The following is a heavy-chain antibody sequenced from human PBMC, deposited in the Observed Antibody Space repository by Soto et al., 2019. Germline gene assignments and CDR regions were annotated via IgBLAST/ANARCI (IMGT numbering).Heavy chain of an antibody. D-gene: IGHD4-4*01. V-gene: IGHV1-18*01. CDR3: AKADSNYAGRFSYYYMDV. CDR2: ISAYNGKT. J-gene: IGHJ6*03. CDR1: GYTFTSYG. Sequence: ASVKVSCKASGYTFTSYGIGWVRQAPGQELEWMGWISAYNGKTHYPQKFQGKVTMTTDTSTSTAYMELRSLRYDDTAVYFCAKADSNYAGRFSYYYMDVWGKGTMVTVSS.